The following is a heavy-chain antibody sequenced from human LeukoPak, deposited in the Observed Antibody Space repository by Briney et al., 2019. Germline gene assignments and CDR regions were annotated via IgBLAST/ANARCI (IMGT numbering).Heavy chain of an antibody. CDR2: ISSIDSTI. J-gene: IGHJ4*02. Sequence: PGGSLRLSCAASGFTFSNYEMNWVRQAPGKGLEWVTYISSIDSTIYYADSVKGRFTISRDNSKNTLYLHMSSLRAEDTAVYYCVKSDNIVGATYFDYWGQGTLVTVSS. CDR3: VKSDNIVGATYFDY. CDR1: GFTFSNYE. D-gene: IGHD1-26*01. V-gene: IGHV3-48*03.